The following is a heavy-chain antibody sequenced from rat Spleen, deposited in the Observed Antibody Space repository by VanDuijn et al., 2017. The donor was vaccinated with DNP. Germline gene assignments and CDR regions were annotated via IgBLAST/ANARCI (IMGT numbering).Heavy chain of an antibody. Sequence: EVQLVESGGGLVQPGRSLKLSCAASGFTFSDYYMAWVRQAPAEGLECVAYISYHGGNPYYGDSVKGRFTISGDNAKSTLYLQLDSLRSEDTATYFCATGAYYFDSWGQGVMVTVSS. CDR3: ATGAYYFDS. CDR2: ISYHGGNP. J-gene: IGHJ2*01. CDR1: GFTFSDYY. V-gene: IGHV5-20*01.